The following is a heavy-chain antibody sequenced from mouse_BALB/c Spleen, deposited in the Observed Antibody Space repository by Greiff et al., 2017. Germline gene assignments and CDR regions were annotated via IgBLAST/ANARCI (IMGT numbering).Heavy chain of an antibody. CDR1: GFTFSSYT. Sequence: DVMLVESGGGLVKPGGSLKLSCAASGFTFSSYTMSWVRQTPEKRLEWVATISSGGGNTYYPDSVKGRFAISRDNAKNNLYLQMSSLRSEDTALYYCARSALYYGNPSYFDYWGQGTTLTVSS. CDR3: ARSALYYGNPSYFDY. CDR2: ISSGGGNT. D-gene: IGHD2-1*01. J-gene: IGHJ2*01. V-gene: IGHV5-9*03.